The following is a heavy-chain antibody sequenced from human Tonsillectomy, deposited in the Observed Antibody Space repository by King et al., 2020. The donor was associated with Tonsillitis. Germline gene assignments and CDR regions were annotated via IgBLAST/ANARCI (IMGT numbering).Heavy chain of an antibody. D-gene: IGHD7-27*01. CDR3: ARDGRDLTGDYYFAY. CDR2: ISYDGSNK. V-gene: IGHV3-30-3*01. Sequence: VQLVESGGGVVQPGRSLRLSCAASGFTFSNYAMHWVRQAPGKGLEWVAVISYDGSNKYNADSVKGRFTISRDNYKNKLYLQMNSLRAEDTAVYYCARDGRDLTGDYYFAYWGQGTLVTVSS. J-gene: IGHJ4*02. CDR1: GFTFSNYA.